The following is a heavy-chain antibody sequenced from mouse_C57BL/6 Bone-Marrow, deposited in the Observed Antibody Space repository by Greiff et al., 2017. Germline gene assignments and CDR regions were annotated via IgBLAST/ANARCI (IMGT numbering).Heavy chain of an antibody. CDR3: ARTLITTVVAPYAY. D-gene: IGHD1-1*01. V-gene: IGHV5-9*01. Sequence: EVHLVESGGGLVKPGGSLKLSCAASGFTFSSYTMSWVRQTPEKRLEWVATISGGGGNTYYPDSVKGRFTISRDNAKNTLYLQMSSLRSEDTALYYCARTLITTVVAPYAYWGQGTSVTVSS. CDR1: GFTFSSYT. J-gene: IGHJ4*01. CDR2: ISGGGGNT.